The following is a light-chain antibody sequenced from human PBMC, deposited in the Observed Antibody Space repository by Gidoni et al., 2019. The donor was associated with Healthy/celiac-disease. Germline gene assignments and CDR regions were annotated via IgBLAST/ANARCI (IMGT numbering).Light chain of an antibody. CDR2: DAS. V-gene: IGKV3-11*01. J-gene: IGKJ4*01. CDR3: QQRSNWPQLT. Sequence: EMVLTQSPATLSLSPGERATLSCRASQSVRSYLAWYQQKPGQAPRLLIYDASNRDTGIPARFSGSGSGTDFTLTIRSLEPEDFAVYYCQQRSNWPQLTFGGGTKVEIK. CDR1: QSVRSY.